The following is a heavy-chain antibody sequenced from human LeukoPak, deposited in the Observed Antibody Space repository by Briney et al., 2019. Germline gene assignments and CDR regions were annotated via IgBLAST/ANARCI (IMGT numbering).Heavy chain of an antibody. J-gene: IGHJ4*02. Sequence: GGSLRRSCAASGFTFSSYGMHWVRQAPGKGLEWVAVISYDGSNKYYADSVKGRFTISRDNSKNTLYLQMSSLRAEDTAVYYCAKASGSYFEWNYFDYWGQGTLVTVSS. CDR1: GFTFSSYG. D-gene: IGHD1-26*01. V-gene: IGHV3-30*18. CDR2: ISYDGSNK. CDR3: AKASGSYFEWNYFDY.